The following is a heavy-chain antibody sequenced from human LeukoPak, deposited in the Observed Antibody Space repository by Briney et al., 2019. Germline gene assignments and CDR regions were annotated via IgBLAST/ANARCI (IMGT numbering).Heavy chain of an antibody. Sequence: GASVKVSRKASGYTFTSCGISWVRQAPGQGLEWMGWISAYNGNTNYAQKLQGRVTMTTDTSTSTAYLELRSLRSDDTAVYYCATVSGYYQEIDYWGQGTLVTVSS. D-gene: IGHD3-22*01. CDR3: ATVSGYYQEIDY. V-gene: IGHV1-18*01. CDR1: GYTFTSCG. J-gene: IGHJ4*02. CDR2: ISAYNGNT.